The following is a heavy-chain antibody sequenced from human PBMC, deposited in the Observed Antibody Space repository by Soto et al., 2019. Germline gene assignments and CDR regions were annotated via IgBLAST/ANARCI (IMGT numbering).Heavy chain of an antibody. Sequence: GGSLRLSCAASGFTFSSYAMSWVRQAPGKGLEWVSAISGSGGSTYYADSVKGRFTISRDNSKNTLYLQMNSLRAEDTAVYYCAKDPRSLYGDYPTYYFDYWGQGTLVTVSS. CDR3: AKDPRSLYGDYPTYYFDY. D-gene: IGHD4-17*01. CDR1: GFTFSSYA. J-gene: IGHJ4*02. CDR2: ISGSGGST. V-gene: IGHV3-23*01.